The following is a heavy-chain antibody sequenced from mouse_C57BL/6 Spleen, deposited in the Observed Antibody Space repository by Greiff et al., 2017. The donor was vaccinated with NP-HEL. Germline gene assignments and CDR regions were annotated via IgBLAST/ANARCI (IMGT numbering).Heavy chain of an antibody. CDR3: ARTDYYGSSYGWYFDV. D-gene: IGHD1-1*01. Sequence: EVQLQQSGPELVKPGASVKISCKASGYTFTDYNMNCVKQSHGKSLEWIGDINPNNGGNSYNQTIKSKATLTVDKSSSTAYMELRSLSSEDSAVNYCARTDYYGSSYGWYFDVWGTGTTVTVSS. V-gene: IGHV1-26*01. J-gene: IGHJ1*03. CDR2: INPNNGGN. CDR1: GYTFTDYN.